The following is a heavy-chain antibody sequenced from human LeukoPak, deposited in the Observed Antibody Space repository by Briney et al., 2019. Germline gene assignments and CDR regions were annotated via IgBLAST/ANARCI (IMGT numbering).Heavy chain of an antibody. D-gene: IGHD3-22*01. V-gene: IGHV4-59*08. J-gene: IGHJ5*02. CDR1: GGSISSYY. CDR2: IYYSGST. CDR3: ARQAYDSSGYYSYNWFDP. Sequence: KPSETLSLTCTVSGGSISSYYWSWIRQPPGKGLEWIGYIYYSGSTNYNPSLKSRVTISVDTSKNQFSLKLSSVTAADTAVYYCARQAYDSSGYYSYNWFDPWGQGTQVTVSS.